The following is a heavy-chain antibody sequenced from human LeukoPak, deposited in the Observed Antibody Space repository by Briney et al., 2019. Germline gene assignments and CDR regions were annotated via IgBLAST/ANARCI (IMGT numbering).Heavy chain of an antibody. V-gene: IGHV3-23*01. J-gene: IGHJ4*02. CDR1: GFTFSSYA. Sequence: GGSLRLSCAASGFTFSSYAMSWVRQAPGKGLEWVSAIRCSGGSTYYADSVKGRFTISRDNSKNTLYLQMNSLRAEDTAVYYCAKDLESVYYYDSSGYYPRPGYFDYWGQGTLVTVSS. CDR3: AKDLESVYYYDSSGYYPRPGYFDY. D-gene: IGHD3-22*01. CDR2: IRCSGGST.